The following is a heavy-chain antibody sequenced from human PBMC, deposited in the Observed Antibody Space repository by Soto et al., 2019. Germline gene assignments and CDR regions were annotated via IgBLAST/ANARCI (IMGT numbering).Heavy chain of an antibody. Sequence: GASAKVSCKASGGTFSSYAISWVRQAPGQGLEWMGGIIPIFGTANYAQKFQGRVTITADESTSTAYMELSSLRSEDTAVYYCARDTVSHYGSGSYSPSWFDPWGQRTLVTVSS. CDR2: IIPIFGTA. V-gene: IGHV1-69*13. J-gene: IGHJ5*02. D-gene: IGHD3-10*01. CDR3: ARDTVSHYGSGSYSPSWFDP. CDR1: GGTFSSYA.